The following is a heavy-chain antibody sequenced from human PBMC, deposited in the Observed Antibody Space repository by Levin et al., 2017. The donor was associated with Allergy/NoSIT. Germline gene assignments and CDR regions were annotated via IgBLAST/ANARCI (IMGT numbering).Heavy chain of an antibody. CDR1: GFTFSSYS. J-gene: IGHJ6*02. CDR3: ARGEQWPV. V-gene: IGHV3-48*01. D-gene: IGHD6-19*01. CDR2: ISSSSSTM. Sequence: GESLKISCAASGFTFSSYSMNWVRQAPGKGLEWVSYISSSSSTMHYADSMKGRFTISRDNAKNSLYLQVNSLRAEDTAVYYCARGEQWPVWGQGTTVTVSS.